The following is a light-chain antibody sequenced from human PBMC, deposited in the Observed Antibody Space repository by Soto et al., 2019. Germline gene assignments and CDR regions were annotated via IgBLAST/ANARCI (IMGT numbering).Light chain of an antibody. CDR2: EVS. V-gene: IGLV2-14*01. CDR1: SSDVGGYNY. CDR3: SSYTSSSTPYV. J-gene: IGLJ1*01. Sequence: QSALTQPASVSGSPEQSITISCTGTSSDVGGYNYVSWYQQHPGKAPKLMISEVSNRPSGLSNRFSGSKSGNTASLTISGLQAEDEADYYCSSYTSSSTPYVFGTGTKLTVL.